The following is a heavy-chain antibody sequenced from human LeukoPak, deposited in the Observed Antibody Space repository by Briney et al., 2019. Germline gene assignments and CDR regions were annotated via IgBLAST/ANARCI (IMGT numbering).Heavy chain of an antibody. CDR1: GGSISSYY. J-gene: IGHJ4*02. D-gene: IGHD2-2*01. CDR2: IYTSGST. CDR3: ARSPGYCSSTSCVYYFDY. V-gene: IGHV4-4*07. Sequence: SETLSLTCTVSGGSISSYYWSWIRQPAGKGLEWIGRIYTSGSTNYNPSLKSRVTMSVDTSKNQFSLKLSSVTAADTAVYYCARSPGYCSSTSCVYYFDYWGQGTLVTVSS.